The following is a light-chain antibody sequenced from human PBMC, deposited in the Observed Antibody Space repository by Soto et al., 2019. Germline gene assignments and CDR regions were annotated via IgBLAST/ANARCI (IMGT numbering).Light chain of an antibody. CDR1: SSDVGGYNY. CDR3: SSYTSSSTLGGV. V-gene: IGLV2-14*03. CDR2: DVS. J-gene: IGLJ1*01. Sequence: QSVLTQPASVSGSPGQSITSCCTGTSSDVGGYNYVSWYQHHPGKAPKLMIYDVSNRPSGVSNRFSGSKSGNTASLTISGLQAEDEADYYCSSYTSSSTLGGVFGTGTKVTVL.